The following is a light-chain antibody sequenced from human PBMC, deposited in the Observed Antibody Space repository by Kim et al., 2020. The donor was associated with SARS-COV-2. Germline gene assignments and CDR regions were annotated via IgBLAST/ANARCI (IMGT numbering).Light chain of an antibody. V-gene: IGLV3-19*01. CDR2: GKN. CDR3: NTRGSNDNVL. CDR1: SLRRYY. Sequence: VALGQTVRITCQGDSLRRYYATCNKQKPGQAPIVVIYGKNNRPSGIPDRFSGSSSGDTASLTITGTQAGDEADYYCNTRGSNDNVLFGGGTQLTVL. J-gene: IGLJ2*01.